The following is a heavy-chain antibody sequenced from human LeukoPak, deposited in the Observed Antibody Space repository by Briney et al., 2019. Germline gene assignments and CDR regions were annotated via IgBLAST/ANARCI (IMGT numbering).Heavy chain of an antibody. CDR3: ARVQRLGDDSSLYRPCDY. D-gene: IGHD3-16*01. J-gene: IGHJ4*01. Sequence: GGSLRLSCEASGFTFSSYWMSWVRQAPGKGLEWVANIKEVGSEKFYVESVKGRFTISRDNGKNSMYLQMNSLRAEDTGVYFCARVQRLGDDSSLYRPCDYWGQGNLVTISS. CDR1: GFTFSSYW. CDR2: IKEVGSEK. V-gene: IGHV3-7*01.